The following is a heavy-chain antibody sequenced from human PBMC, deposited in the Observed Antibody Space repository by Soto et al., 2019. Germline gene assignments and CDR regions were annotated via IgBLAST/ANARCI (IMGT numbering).Heavy chain of an antibody. CDR1: GFTFTSYA. D-gene: IGHD1-26*01. CDR2: IGTTTGDI. J-gene: IGHJ4*02. Sequence: GGSLRLSCAASGFTFTSYAMTWVRQGPGKGLEWVPSIGTTTGDILYADSVKGRFTISRDNSENTLYPQINSLRTEDTAIYYCAKRSPSGTYYFDYWGQGTLVTVSS. V-gene: IGHV3-23*01. CDR3: AKRSPSGTYYFDY.